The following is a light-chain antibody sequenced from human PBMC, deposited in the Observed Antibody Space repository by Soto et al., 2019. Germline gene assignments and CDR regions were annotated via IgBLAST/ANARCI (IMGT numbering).Light chain of an antibody. V-gene: IGKV3-20*01. Sequence: VSPPSACALSLSPEGTTTRSNTISQSVSSNYLAWYQQKPGQAPRLLIYGASTRATGIPDRFTGSGSGTDFTLSVSRLEPEDFAVYYCQQYGSSPLTFGQGTKVDI. J-gene: IGKJ1*01. CDR2: GAS. CDR3: QQYGSSPLT. CDR1: QSVSSNY.